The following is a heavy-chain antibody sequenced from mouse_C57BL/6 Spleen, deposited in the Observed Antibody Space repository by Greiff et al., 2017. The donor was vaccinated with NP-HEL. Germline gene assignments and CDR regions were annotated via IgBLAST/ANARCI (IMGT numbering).Heavy chain of an antibody. D-gene: IGHD2-2*01. Sequence: VQLQQSGPELVKPGASVKISCKASGYAFSSSWMNWVKQRPGKGLEWIGRIYPGDGDTNYNGKFKGKATLTADKSSSTAYMQLSSLTSEDSAVYFCARDWFYYYAMDYWGQGTSVTVSS. J-gene: IGHJ4*01. CDR2: IYPGDGDT. V-gene: IGHV1-82*01. CDR3: ARDWFYYYAMDY. CDR1: GYAFSSSW.